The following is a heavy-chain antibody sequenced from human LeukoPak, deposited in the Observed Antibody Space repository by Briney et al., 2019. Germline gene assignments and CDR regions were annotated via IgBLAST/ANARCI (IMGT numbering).Heavy chain of an antibody. V-gene: IGHV3-53*01. CDR3: ARIPGTGTSSWFDS. Sequence: GGSLRLSCAASGFTVSSNYMSWVRQAPGKGLEWVSVIYSGGSTYYADSVKGRFTISRDSSKNTLYLQMNSLRAEDTALYYCARIPGTGTSSWFDSWGQGTSVTVSS. CDR2: IYSGGST. J-gene: IGHJ5*01. CDR1: GFTVSSNY. D-gene: IGHD2-2*01.